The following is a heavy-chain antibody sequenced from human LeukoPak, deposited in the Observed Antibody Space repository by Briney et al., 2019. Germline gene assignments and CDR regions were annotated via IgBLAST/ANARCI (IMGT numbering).Heavy chain of an antibody. CDR3: ARAVDYYYYYMDV. CDR1: GFTFSNAW. J-gene: IGHJ6*03. CDR2: IKSKTDGGTT. Sequence: GGSLRLSCAASGFTFSNAWMSWVRQAPGKGLEWVGRIKSKTDGGTTDYAAPVKGRFTISRDDSKNTLYLQMNSLRAEDTAVYYCARAVDYYYYYMDVWGKGTTVTISS. V-gene: IGHV3-15*01.